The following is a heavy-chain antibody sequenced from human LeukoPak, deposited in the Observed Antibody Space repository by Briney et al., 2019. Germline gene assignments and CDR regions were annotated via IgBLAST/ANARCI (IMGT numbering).Heavy chain of an antibody. CDR3: ARAASHTVNFDY. CDR1: GGSISSGSYY. D-gene: IGHD4-17*01. V-gene: IGHV4-31*03. CDR2: IYYSGST. J-gene: IGHJ4*02. Sequence: PSETLSLTCTVSGGSISSGSYYWSWIRQHPGKGLEWIGYIYYSGSTYYNPSLKSRVTISVDTSKNQFSLKLSSVTAADTAVYYCARAASHTVNFDYWGRGTLVTVSS.